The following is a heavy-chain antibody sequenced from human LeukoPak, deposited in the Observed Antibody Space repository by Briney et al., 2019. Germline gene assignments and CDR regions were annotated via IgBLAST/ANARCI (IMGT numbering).Heavy chain of an antibody. Sequence: ASVKVSCKASGGTFSSYAISWVRQAPGQGPEWMGWMSTYNNNTKYAEKFQGRVTMTTDRSTDTAYMELRSLRSDDTAIYYCARDDLGYCSGGSCYSWRGAFDIWGQGTLVTVSS. CDR2: MSTYNNNT. D-gene: IGHD2-15*01. CDR1: GGTFSSYA. CDR3: ARDDLGYCSGGSCYSWRGAFDI. J-gene: IGHJ3*02. V-gene: IGHV1-18*01.